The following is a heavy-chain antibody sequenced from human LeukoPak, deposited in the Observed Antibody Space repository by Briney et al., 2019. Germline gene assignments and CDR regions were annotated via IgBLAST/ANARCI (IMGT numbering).Heavy chain of an antibody. CDR1: GGSISSHY. D-gene: IGHD6-6*01. J-gene: IGHJ4*02. CDR3: ASSSLKY. V-gene: IGHV4-59*11. Sequence: SETLSLTCTVSGGSISSHYWSWIRQPPGKGLEWIGYIYYSGSTNYNPSLKSRVTISVDTSKNQFSLKPSSVTAADTAVYYCASSSLKYWGQGTLVTVSS. CDR2: IYYSGST.